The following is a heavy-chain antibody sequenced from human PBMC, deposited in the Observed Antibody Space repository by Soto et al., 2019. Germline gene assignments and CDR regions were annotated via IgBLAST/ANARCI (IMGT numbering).Heavy chain of an antibody. J-gene: IGHJ5*02. D-gene: IGHD3-3*01. CDR1: GYTFTGYC. V-gene: IGHV1-2*02. Sequence: QVQLEQSGAEVKKPGASVKVSCKASGYTFTGYCMHWVRQAPGQGLEWMGWINPNSGATKYAQKFQGRVTLSRDTSISTAYMELSGLRSDDTAVYYCARGGGTILAPLPWGQGTLVTVSS. CDR3: ARGGGTILAPLP. CDR2: INPNSGAT.